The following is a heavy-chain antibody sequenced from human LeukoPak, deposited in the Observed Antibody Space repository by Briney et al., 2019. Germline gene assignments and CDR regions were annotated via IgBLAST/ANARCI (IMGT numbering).Heavy chain of an antibody. D-gene: IGHD4-17*01. J-gene: IGHJ4*02. CDR1: GYTFTVYY. Sequence: ASVTVSCTASGYTFTVYYMHWVRQAPGQGLEWMGWINPNSGGTNYAQKFQGRVTMTRDTSISTAYMELSRLRSDDTAVYYCARDYGDYVEGYWGQGTLVTVSS. V-gene: IGHV1-2*02. CDR2: INPNSGGT. CDR3: ARDYGDYVEGY.